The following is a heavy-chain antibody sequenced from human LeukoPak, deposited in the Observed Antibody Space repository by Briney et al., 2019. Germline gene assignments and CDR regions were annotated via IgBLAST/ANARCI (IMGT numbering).Heavy chain of an antibody. J-gene: IGHJ4*02. D-gene: IGHD3-3*01. Sequence: GASVKVSCKVSGYTRTELSMHWVRQAPGKGLEWMGGLDPEDGETIYAQKFQGRVTMTEDTSTDTAYMELSSLRSEDTAVYYCATSAEYYDFWSGPDYWGQGTLVTVSS. V-gene: IGHV1-24*01. CDR2: LDPEDGET. CDR1: GYTRTELS. CDR3: ATSAEYYDFWSGPDY.